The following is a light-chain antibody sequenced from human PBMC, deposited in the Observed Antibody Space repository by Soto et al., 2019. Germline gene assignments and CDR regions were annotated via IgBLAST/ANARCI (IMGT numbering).Light chain of an antibody. CDR1: DIGTKS. CDR2: YDS. CDR3: QVWDSSSVHWV. J-gene: IGLJ3*02. Sequence: ELTQPPSVSVAPGETARITCGGNDIGTKSVHWYQQKPGQAPVLVIYYDSDRPSGIPERLSGSNSGNTATLTISRVEVGDEADYYCQVWDSSSVHWVFGGGTKLTVL. V-gene: IGLV3-21*04.